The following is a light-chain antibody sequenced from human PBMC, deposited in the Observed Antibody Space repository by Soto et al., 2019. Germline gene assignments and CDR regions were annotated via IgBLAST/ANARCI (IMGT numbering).Light chain of an antibody. CDR1: QSVSSY. J-gene: IGKJ3*01. V-gene: IGKV3-11*01. Sequence: EIVLTQSPATLSLSPGERATLSCRASQSVSSYLAWYQQRPGQAPRLLIYDASNRATGIPARFSGSGSGTDLTRTISSLEPEDCAVYYCQQRSDGFTFGPVTKVDI. CDR2: DAS. CDR3: QQRSDGFT.